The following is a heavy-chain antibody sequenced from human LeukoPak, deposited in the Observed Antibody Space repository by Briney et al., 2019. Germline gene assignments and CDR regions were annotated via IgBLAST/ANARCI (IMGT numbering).Heavy chain of an antibody. V-gene: IGHV3-30*18. J-gene: IGHJ4*02. CDR3: AKQRVGATTGPETGGY. D-gene: IGHD1-26*01. CDR2: ISYDGSNK. CDR1: GFTLSGSA. Sequence: GGSLRLSCAASGFTLSGSAMHWVRQAPGKGLEWVAVISYDGSNKYYADSVKGRFTISRDNSKNTLYLQMNSLRAEDAAVYYCAKQRVGATTGPETGGYWGQGTLVTVSS.